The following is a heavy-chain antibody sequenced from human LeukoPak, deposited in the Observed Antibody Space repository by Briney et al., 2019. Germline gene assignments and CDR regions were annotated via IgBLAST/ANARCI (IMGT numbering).Heavy chain of an antibody. J-gene: IGHJ4*02. Sequence: GGSLRLSCAASGFTFSSYEMNRVRQAPGKGLEWISYISSSGSTIYYADSVKGRFTISRDNAKNSLYLQMNSLRAEDTAVYYCARDGFGGDGLHYWGQGTLVTVSS. D-gene: IGHD3-10*01. CDR1: GFTFSSYE. CDR2: ISSSGSTI. V-gene: IGHV3-48*03. CDR3: ARDGFGGDGLHY.